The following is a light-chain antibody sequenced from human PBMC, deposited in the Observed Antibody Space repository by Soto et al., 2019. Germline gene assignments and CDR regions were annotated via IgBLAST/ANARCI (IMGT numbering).Light chain of an antibody. J-gene: IGKJ4*01. Sequence: DIQMTQSPSTLSGSVGDRVTITCRASQAINNYLAWYQQKPGKVPKLLIYTASTLQSGVPSRFSGSGSGTDFTLTISSLQPEDVATYYCQKYHSAPLTFGGGTKVEIK. CDR1: QAINNY. CDR3: QKYHSAPLT. CDR2: TAS. V-gene: IGKV1-27*01.